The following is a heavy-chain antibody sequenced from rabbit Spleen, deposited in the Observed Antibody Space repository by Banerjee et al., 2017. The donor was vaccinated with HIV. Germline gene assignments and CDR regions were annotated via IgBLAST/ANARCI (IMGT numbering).Heavy chain of an antibody. CDR1: GFSLSSSYD. D-gene: IGHD4-1*01. V-gene: IGHV1S45*01. CDR3: ARDDALTHSYAFNL. Sequence: QEQLVESGGGLVTPGASLTLTCTASGFSLSSSYDMCWVRQAPGKGLEWIGCIYTGNVKTYYASWAKGRFTISKTSSTTVTLQMTSLTAADTATYFCARDDALTHSYAFNLWGQGTLVTVS. J-gene: IGHJ4*01. CDR2: IYTGNVKT.